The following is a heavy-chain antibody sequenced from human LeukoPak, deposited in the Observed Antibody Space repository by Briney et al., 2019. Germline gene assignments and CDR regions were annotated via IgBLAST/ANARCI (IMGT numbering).Heavy chain of an antibody. CDR3: TKGTERTTAAYG. V-gene: IGHV4-4*07. Sequence: SETLSLTCTVSGASISPYRWSWVRQPAGGGLEWIGRIFASGATDYNPSLRSRVTISVDTSNKQFSLMLTSVTAADTAVYFCTKGTERTTAAYGWGRGTLVTVSS. CDR1: GASISPYR. D-gene: IGHD1-7*01. CDR2: IFASGAT. J-gene: IGHJ4*02.